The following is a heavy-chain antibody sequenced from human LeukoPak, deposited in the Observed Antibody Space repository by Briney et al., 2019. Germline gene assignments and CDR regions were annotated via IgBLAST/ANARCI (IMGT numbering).Heavy chain of an antibody. CDR2: ICPDGTVT. CDR1: GFTFSSYA. CDR3: IRDFRSADY. J-gene: IGHJ4*02. Sequence: TGGSLRLSCAASGFTFSSYAMSWVRQAPGKGPMWVSRICPDGTVTNYADSVKARFTISRDNARNTVYLQMNSLRAEDTAVYYCIRDFRSADYWGQGTLVTVSS. V-gene: IGHV3-74*01.